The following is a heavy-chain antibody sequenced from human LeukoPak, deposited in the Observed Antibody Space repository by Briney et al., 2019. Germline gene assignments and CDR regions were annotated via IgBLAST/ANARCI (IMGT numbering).Heavy chain of an antibody. J-gene: IGHJ3*02. CDR3: AKSLTHDFWSGWDAFDI. Sequence: PGGSLRLSCAASGFTFSSYGMHWVRQAPGKGLEWVAFIRYDGSNKYYADSVKGRFTISRDNSKNTLYLQMNSLRAEDTAVYYCAKSLTHDFWSGWDAFDIWGQGTMVTVSS. CDR2: IRYDGSNK. V-gene: IGHV3-30*02. D-gene: IGHD3-3*01. CDR1: GFTFSSYG.